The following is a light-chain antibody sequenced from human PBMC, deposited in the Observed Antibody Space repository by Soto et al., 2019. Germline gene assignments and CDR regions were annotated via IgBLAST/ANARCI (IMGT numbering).Light chain of an antibody. V-gene: IGLV1-40*01. CDR3: QSYDSSLSAVV. Sequence: QAVVTQPPSVSGAPGQRVTISCTGSSSNNGANHDVHWYQQLPGTAPKFLIYGDTNRPSGIPDRFSGSKSGTSASLAITGLQAEDEADYYCQSYDSSLSAVVFGGGTKLTVL. CDR2: GDT. J-gene: IGLJ2*01. CDR1: SSNNGANHD.